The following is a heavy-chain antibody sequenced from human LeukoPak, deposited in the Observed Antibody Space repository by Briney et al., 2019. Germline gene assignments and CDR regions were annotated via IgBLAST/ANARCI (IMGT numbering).Heavy chain of an antibody. CDR1: GGSISSGGYS. Sequence: PSETLSLTCAVSGGSISSGGYSWSWIRQPPGKGLEWIGYIYHSGSTYYNPSLKSRVTISVDRSKNQFSLKLSSVTAADTAVYYCARDGSGSPKGGNWFDPWGQGTLVTVSS. J-gene: IGHJ5*02. V-gene: IGHV4-30-2*01. CDR3: ARDGSGSPKGGNWFDP. CDR2: IYHSGST. D-gene: IGHD3-10*01.